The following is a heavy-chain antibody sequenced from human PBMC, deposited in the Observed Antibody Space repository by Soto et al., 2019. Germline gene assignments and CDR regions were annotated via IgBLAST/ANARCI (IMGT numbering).Heavy chain of an antibody. V-gene: IGHV1-69*01. CDR2: IIPIFGTA. Sequence: QAQLEQSGGEVKKPGSSVKVSCKASRVAFSKFIVTWVRQAPGLGLEGVGGIIPIFGTANYAQKFQGRVTITADESTSTSYMEGNNLRSEEPAVYYCAKVRYSGPMCYYYGMDVWGQGTTVTVSS. CDR3: AKVRYSGPMCYYYGMDV. CDR1: RVAFSKFI. D-gene: IGHD1-26*01. J-gene: IGHJ6*02.